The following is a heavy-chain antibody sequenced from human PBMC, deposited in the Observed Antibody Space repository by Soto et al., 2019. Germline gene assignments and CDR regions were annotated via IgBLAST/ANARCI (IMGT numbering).Heavy chain of an antibody. CDR1: GGSISSSSYY. CDR3: ARATIKARGYPAGLFDS. V-gene: IGHV4-39*01. CDR2: IYYSGST. D-gene: IGHD6-6*01. Sequence: PFGTLSLTCTVSGGSISSSSYYWGWIRQPPGKGLEWIGGIYYSGSTYYNPSLKSRVTISVDTSKNQFSLKLSSVTAADTAVYYCARATIKARGYPAGLFDSRGQGTSVIVSS. J-gene: IGHJ5*01.